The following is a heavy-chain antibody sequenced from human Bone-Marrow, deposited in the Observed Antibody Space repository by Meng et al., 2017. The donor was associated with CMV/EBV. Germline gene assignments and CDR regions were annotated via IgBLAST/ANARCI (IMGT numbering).Heavy chain of an antibody. J-gene: IGHJ3*02. CDR3: ANLRFLDAFDI. Sequence: GGSLRLSCAASGFTVSSNYMSWVRQAPGKGLEWVSVIYSDGSSTYYADSVKGRFTISRDNSKSTLYLQMNSLRAEDTAVYYFANLRFLDAFDIWGQGTVVTVSS. D-gene: IGHD3-3*01. V-gene: IGHV3-23*03. CDR2: IYSDGSST. CDR1: GFTVSSNY.